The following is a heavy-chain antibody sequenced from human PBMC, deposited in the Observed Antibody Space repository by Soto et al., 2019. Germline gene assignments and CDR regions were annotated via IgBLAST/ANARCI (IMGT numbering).Heavy chain of an antibody. J-gene: IGHJ4*02. CDR3: ARSSGYFDY. Sequence: TLSRTCTVSGGSVSSGSYYWSWIRQPPGKGLEWIGYIYYSGSTNYNPSLKSRVTISVDTSKNQFSLKLSSVTAADTAVYYCARSSGYFDYWGQGTLVTVSS. V-gene: IGHV4-61*01. D-gene: IGHD6-6*01. CDR1: GGSVSSGSYY. CDR2: IYYSGST.